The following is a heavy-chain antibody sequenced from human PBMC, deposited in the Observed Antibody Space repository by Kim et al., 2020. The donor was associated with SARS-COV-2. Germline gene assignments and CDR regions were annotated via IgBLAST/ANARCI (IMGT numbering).Heavy chain of an antibody. CDR3: AKVDCSTSSCSWDAFDI. Sequence: GGSLRLSCAASGFTFSSYVMSWVRQAPGKGLEWVSLISGSGGSTYYADSVKGRFTISRDNSKNTLYLQINSLRAEDTAVYYCAKVDCSTSSCSWDAFDIWGQGRMVTVSS. J-gene: IGHJ3*02. CDR1: GFTFSSYV. CDR2: ISGSGGST. V-gene: IGHV3-23*01. D-gene: IGHD2-15*01.